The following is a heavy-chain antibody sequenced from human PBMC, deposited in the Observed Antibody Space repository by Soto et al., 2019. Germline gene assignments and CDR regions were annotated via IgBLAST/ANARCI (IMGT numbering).Heavy chain of an antibody. Sequence: EVQLVESGGGLVQPGGSLRLSCAASGFTFSSYNMNWVRQAPGKGLEWVSYIRSSSSTIYYADSVKGRFTISRDKAKNSLYLQMNSLRDEDTAVYYCAREGGLLNWFDPWGQGTMVTVS. J-gene: IGHJ5*02. CDR1: GFTFSSYN. CDR3: AREGGLLNWFDP. V-gene: IGHV3-48*02. CDR2: IRSSSSTI.